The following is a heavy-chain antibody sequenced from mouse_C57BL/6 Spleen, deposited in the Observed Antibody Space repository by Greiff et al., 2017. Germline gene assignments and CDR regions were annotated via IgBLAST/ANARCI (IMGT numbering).Heavy chain of an antibody. J-gene: IGHJ1*03. CDR3: ARTDYDYWYFDV. V-gene: IGHV3-6*01. CDR1: GYSITSGYY. CDR2: ISYDGSN. Sequence: EVQLVESGPGLVKPSQSLSLTCSVTGYSITSGYYWNWIRQFPGNKLEWMGYISYDGSNNYNPSLKNRISITRDTSKNQFFLKLNSVTTEDTATYYCARTDYDYWYFDVWGTGTTVTVSS. D-gene: IGHD2-4*01.